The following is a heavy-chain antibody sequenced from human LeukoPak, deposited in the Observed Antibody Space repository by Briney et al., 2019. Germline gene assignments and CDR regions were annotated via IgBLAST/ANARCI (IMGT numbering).Heavy chain of an antibody. J-gene: IGHJ5*02. CDR2: INHSGST. D-gene: IGHD2-8*01. CDR3: ARGGGYCTNNVCPPWFDP. CDR1: GGSFSGFY. V-gene: IGHV4-34*01. Sequence: SETLSLTCSVYGGSFSGFYWNWVRQPPGKGLEWIGEINHSGSTHYSPSLKSRLSISVDPSKNQFSLKLSSVTAADTAVYYCARGGGYCTNNVCPPWFDPWGQGALVTVSS.